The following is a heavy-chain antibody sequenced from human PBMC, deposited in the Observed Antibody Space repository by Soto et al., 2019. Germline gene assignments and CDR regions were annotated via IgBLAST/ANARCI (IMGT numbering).Heavy chain of an antibody. V-gene: IGHV3-23*01. CDR1: RFTFSSYA. CDR2: ISGSGGST. CDR3: AKVDLDIVVVVAATPRNFDY. D-gene: IGHD2-15*01. J-gene: IGHJ4*02. Sequence: GGSLRLSCAASRFTFSSYAMSWVRQAPGKGLEWVSSISGSGGSTYYADSVKGRFTISRENSKNTLYLQMNSLRAEDRAVYYCAKVDLDIVVVVAATPRNFDYWGQGTLVTVSS.